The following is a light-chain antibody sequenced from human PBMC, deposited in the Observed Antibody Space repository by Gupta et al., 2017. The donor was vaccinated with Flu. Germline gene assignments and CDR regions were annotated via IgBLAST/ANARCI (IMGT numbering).Light chain of an antibody. CDR1: SFRSYE. Sequence: QTVRITCQGDSFRSYEARWYQQKPGQAPVLVIYGKNNRPSGIPDRFSGSSSGNTASLTIPGAQAEDEADYYCNSRDSSGNPLFDFGTGTKVTVL. V-gene: IGLV3-19*01. CDR3: NSRDSSGNPLFD. CDR2: GKN. J-gene: IGLJ1*01.